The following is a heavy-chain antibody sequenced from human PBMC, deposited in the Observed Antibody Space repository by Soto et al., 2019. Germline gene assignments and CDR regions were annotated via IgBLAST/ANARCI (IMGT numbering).Heavy chain of an antibody. V-gene: IGHV1-3*01. D-gene: IGHD6-13*01. CDR3: ARDLGIAAAGPFDY. Sequence: ASVKGSCTASGYTFTGYYIHWVRQAPGQRLEWMGWINAGNGNTKYSQKFQGRVTITRDTSASTAYMELSSLRSEDTAVYYCARDLGIAAAGPFDYWGQGTLVTVSS. CDR2: INAGNGNT. J-gene: IGHJ4*02. CDR1: GYTFTGYY.